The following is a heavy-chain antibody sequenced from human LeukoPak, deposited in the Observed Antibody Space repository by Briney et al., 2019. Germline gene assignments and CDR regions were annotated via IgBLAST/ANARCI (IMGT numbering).Heavy chain of an antibody. V-gene: IGHV3-33*01. CDR2: IWCDGSNK. Sequence: GGSLRLSCAASGLIFSGYGMHWVRQAPGKGLEWVAVIWCDGSNKYYADSVKGRFTISRDDAKNTLYLQMNSLRAEDTAVYYCARGTGSYILDYWGQGTLVTVSS. CDR1: GLIFSGYG. J-gene: IGHJ4*02. CDR3: ARGTGSYILDY. D-gene: IGHD6-6*01.